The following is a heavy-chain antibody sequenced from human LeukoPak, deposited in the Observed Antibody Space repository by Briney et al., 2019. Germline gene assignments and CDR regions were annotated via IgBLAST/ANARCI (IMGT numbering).Heavy chain of an antibody. D-gene: IGHD3-9*01. CDR2: ISNSGGAT. J-gene: IGHJ4*02. CDR1: ELTFSSYA. V-gene: IGHV3-23*01. Sequence: GGSLRLSCAASELTFSSYAMNWVRQAPGKGLDWVSTISNSGGATYYADSVKGRFTISRDNSKNTLYLQMNSLRAEDTAVYYCGKDKGTCDYHYDYWGQGTLVTVSS. CDR3: GKDKGTCDYHYDY.